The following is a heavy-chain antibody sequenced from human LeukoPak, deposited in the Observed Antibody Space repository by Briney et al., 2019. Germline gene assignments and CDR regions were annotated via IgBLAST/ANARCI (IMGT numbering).Heavy chain of an antibody. CDR3: ARARKYSGSYFINP. Sequence: PGESLRLSCAASGFTFSSYSMNWVRQAPGKGLEWVSSISSSSSYIYYADSVKGRFTISRDNAKNSLYLQMNSLRAEDTAVYYCARARKYSGSYFINPWGQGTLVTVSS. CDR2: ISSSSSYI. CDR1: GFTFSSYS. V-gene: IGHV3-21*01. J-gene: IGHJ5*02. D-gene: IGHD1-26*01.